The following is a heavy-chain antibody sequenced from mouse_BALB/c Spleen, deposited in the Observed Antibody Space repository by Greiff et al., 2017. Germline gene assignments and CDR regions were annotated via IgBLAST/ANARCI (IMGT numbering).Heavy chain of an antibody. CDR3: ARGGENWDTWFAY. V-gene: IGHV5-9-4*01. CDR1: GFTFSSYA. J-gene: IGHJ3*01. Sequence: EVQLVESGGGLVKPGGSLKLSCAASGFTFSSYAMSWVRQSPEKRLEWVAEISSGGSYTYYPDTVTGRFTISRDNAKNTLYLEMSSLRSEDTAICICARGGENWDTWFAYTGDEGLVAVSA. D-gene: IGHD4-1*01. CDR2: ISSGGSYT.